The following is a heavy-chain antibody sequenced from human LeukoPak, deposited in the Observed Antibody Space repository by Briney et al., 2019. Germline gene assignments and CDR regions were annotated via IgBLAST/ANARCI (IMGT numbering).Heavy chain of an antibody. Sequence: SETLSLTCTVSGGSISSYYWSWIRQSPGKGLEWIGFFHYSGSTNYNPSLNSRVTTSIDTSMNQLSLTLVSVTAADTAVYFCARHHDGGPKLRLDFWGLGVLVTVSS. CDR3: ARHHDGGPKLRLDF. CDR1: GGSISSYY. CDR2: FHYSGST. D-gene: IGHD2-15*01. J-gene: IGHJ4*02. V-gene: IGHV4-59*08.